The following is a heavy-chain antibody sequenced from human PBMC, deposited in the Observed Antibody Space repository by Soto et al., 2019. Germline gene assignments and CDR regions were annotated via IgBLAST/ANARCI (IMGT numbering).Heavy chain of an antibody. Sequence: GGSLRLSCAVSGFTFSYYGLHWVRQAPGKGLEGVAMISYDGSNKYHAYSVKGRFTISRDNSKNTLYLEMNTLRGDDTALYYCGRDLGVSYYYGMDVWGQGSRVTVCS. D-gene: IGHD3-16*01. CDR2: ISYDGSNK. V-gene: IGHV3-30-3*01. CDR3: GRDLGVSYYYGMDV. J-gene: IGHJ6*02. CDR1: GFTFSYYG.